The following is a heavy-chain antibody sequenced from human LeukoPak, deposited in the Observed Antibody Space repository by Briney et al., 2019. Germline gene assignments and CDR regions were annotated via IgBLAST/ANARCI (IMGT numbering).Heavy chain of an antibody. V-gene: IGHV3-30*02. D-gene: IGHD5-24*01. CDR3: AKDDGWVQYAN. CDR1: GFRFSQQD. J-gene: IGHJ4*02. Sequence: GGSLRLSCAASGFRFSQQDMHWVRQAPGKGLEWVAWIRYDGSDKNYADSVKGRFTISRDNSKNTLYLQMNSLRAEDTAVYYCAKDDGWVQYANWGQGTLVTVSS. CDR2: IRYDGSDK.